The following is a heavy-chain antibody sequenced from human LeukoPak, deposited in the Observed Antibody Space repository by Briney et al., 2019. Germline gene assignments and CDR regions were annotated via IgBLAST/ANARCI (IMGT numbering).Heavy chain of an antibody. Sequence: PGGSLRLSCAASGFTFSSYWMHWARHAPGKGLVWVSRINTDGSTTAYADSVKGRFTISRDNAKNTLYLEMNSLRAEDTAIYYCSRGKSAGLVNWFDPWGQGTLVTVSS. J-gene: IGHJ5*02. CDR1: GFTFSSYW. V-gene: IGHV3-74*03. D-gene: IGHD2-8*02. CDR3: SRGKSAGLVNWFDP. CDR2: INTDGSTT.